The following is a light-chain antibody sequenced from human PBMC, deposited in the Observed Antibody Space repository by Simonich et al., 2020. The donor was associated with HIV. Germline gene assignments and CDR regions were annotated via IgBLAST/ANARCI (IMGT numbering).Light chain of an antibody. Sequence: EIMLTQSPGTLSLSPGERAPLSCRASQSVSSNYLAWYQQKPGQAPRLLIYGASSRATGIPDRCSGSGSGTDFTLTISSREPEEFAVYYCQQYGSSPYTFGQGTKLEIK. V-gene: IGKV3-20*01. CDR3: QQYGSSPYT. CDR1: QSVSSNY. CDR2: GAS. J-gene: IGKJ2*01.